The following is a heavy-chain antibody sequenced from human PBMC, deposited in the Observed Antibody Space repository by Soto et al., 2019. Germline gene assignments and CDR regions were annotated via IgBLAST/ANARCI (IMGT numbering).Heavy chain of an antibody. V-gene: IGHV1-3*01. CDR1: GYIFTNND. D-gene: IGHD6-6*01. CDR3: ARDLESSSSGGGDFDY. Sequence: RASVKVSCKASGYIFTNNDIHWVRQAPGQRLEWMGWINAGNSNTKYSQKFQGRVTITRDTSASTSYMELSSLRSEDTAVYYCARDLESSSSGGGDFDYWGQGTLVTVSS. J-gene: IGHJ4*02. CDR2: INAGNSNT.